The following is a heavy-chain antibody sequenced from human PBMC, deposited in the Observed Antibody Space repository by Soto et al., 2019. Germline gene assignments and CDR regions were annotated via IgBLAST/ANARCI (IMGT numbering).Heavy chain of an antibody. CDR1: GVSLTSGNW. Sequence: PSETLSLTCAVSGVSLTSGNWWTWVRQSPQRGLEYIGEIFHDGTANYYPSFERRVAMSVDTSRNQFSLTLTSVTAADTALYFCARLVYDTRLNYMYFDFWGPGTLVTVSS. CDR2: IFHDGTA. V-gene: IGHV4-4*02. D-gene: IGHD3-10*01. J-gene: IGHJ4*02. CDR3: ARLVYDTRLNYMYFDF.